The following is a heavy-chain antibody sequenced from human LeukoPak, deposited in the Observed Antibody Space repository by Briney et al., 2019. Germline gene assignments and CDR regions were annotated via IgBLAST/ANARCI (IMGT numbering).Heavy chain of an antibody. V-gene: IGHV5-51*01. J-gene: IGHJ5*02. CDR1: GYSFTSYW. CDR3: ARMGSGYDYWFDP. D-gene: IGHD5-12*01. CDR2: IYPPDSYT. Sequence: GKSLKVSCTGSGYSFTSYWIGWVRQMPGKGLEWMGIIYPPDSYTIYSPSFQGHVTISVDKSINTAYLQWSSLKASDTAMYYCARMGSGYDYWFDPWGQGTLVTVSS.